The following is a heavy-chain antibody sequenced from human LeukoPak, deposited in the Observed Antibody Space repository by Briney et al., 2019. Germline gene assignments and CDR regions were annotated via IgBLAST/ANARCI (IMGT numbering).Heavy chain of an antibody. CDR1: GGSFSGYY. V-gene: IGHV4-34*01. D-gene: IGHD3-3*01. CDR2: INHSGST. CDR3: ARHNPLFWSGYYAFDI. Sequence: SETLSLTCAVYGGSFSGYYWSWIRQPPGKGLEWIGEINHSGSTNYNPSLKSRVTISVDTSKNQFSLKLSSVTAADTAVYYCARHNPLFWSGYYAFDIWGQGTMVTVSS. J-gene: IGHJ3*02.